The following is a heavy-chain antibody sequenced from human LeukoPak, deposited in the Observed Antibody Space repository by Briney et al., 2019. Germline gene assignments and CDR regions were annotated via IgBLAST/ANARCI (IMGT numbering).Heavy chain of an antibody. D-gene: IGHD2-15*01. CDR3: ARAVSGGRSYYYYGMDV. V-gene: IGHV3-11*04. CDR1: GFTFSDYY. CDR2: ISSSGSTI. J-gene: IGHJ6*02. Sequence: PGGSLRLSCAASGFTFSDYYMSWIRQAPGKGLEWVSYISSSGSTIYYADSVKGRFTISRDNAKNSLYLQMNSLRAEDTAVYYCARAVSGGRSYYYYGMDVWGQGTTVTVSS.